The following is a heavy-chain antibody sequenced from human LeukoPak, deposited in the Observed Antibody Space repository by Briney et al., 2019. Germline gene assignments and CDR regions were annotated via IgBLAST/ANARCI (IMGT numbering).Heavy chain of an antibody. Sequence: GGSLRLSCAASGFNFHDYAMHWVRHAPGKGLEEVSLITGDGDYTYYGDSVKGRFTISRDNSKNSLYLQMNSLRTEDTAFYFCVKDKSEKNYGTFFDPWGKGTLVTVSS. J-gene: IGHJ5*02. V-gene: IGHV3-43*02. CDR1: GFNFHDYA. CDR2: ITGDGDYT. D-gene: IGHD1-7*01. CDR3: VKDKSEKNYGTFFDP.